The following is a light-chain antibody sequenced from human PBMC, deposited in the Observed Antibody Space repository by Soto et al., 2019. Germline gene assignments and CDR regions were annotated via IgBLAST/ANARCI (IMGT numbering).Light chain of an antibody. CDR1: QSVSNE. Sequence: ESVLTQSPATLSLSPGERATLSCRASQSVSNELAWYQQKPGQPPRRLIYDASNRATGIPARFSGSGSVTDFTLTISGLDTEGVAICYCQQRASWPITFGQGTRLDIK. J-gene: IGKJ5*01. CDR3: QQRASWPIT. V-gene: IGKV3-11*01. CDR2: DAS.